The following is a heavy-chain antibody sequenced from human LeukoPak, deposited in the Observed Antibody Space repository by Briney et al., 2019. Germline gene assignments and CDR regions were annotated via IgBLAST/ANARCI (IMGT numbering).Heavy chain of an antibody. J-gene: IGHJ4*02. CDR1: GFTFSNYA. D-gene: IGHD6-13*01. Sequence: GGSLRLSCAASGFTFSNYAMSWVRQAPGKRLEWVSTLSGSGGSTYYADSVKGRFTISRDNSKNTLYLQMNSLRAEDTAVYYCAKSIVALGTGYWGQGTLVTVSS. V-gene: IGHV3-23*01. CDR3: AKSIVALGTGY. CDR2: LSGSGGST.